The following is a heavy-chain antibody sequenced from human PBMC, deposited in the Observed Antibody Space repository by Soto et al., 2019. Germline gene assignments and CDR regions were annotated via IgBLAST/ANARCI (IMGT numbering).Heavy chain of an antibody. D-gene: IGHD2-21*01. J-gene: IGHJ1*01. V-gene: IGHV3-15*05. CDR2: IKSNIDGGTV. CDR3: VSAVIY. Sequence: AGSLRLSCAASGFTFNSAWMNWVRQAPGKGLEWVGRIKSNIDGGTVDYAASVKGRFTISRDDSKSTLYLQMNSLTIEDTAVYYCVSAVIYWGQGTLVTVS. CDR1: GFTFNSAW.